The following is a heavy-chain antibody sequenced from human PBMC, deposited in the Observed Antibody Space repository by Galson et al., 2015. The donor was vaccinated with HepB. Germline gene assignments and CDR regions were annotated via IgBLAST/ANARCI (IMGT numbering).Heavy chain of an antibody. D-gene: IGHD3-3*01. J-gene: IGHJ3*02. V-gene: IGHV3-33*01. CDR1: GFTFSSYG. Sequence: SLRLSCAASGFTFSSYGMHWVRQAPGKGLEWMAVIWYDGSKQYYVDSVKGRFTISRDNSKNTLYLQMNSPRAEDTAVYYCARYYEGRAFDIWGQGTMVTVSS. CDR2: IWYDGSKQ. CDR3: ARYYEGRAFDI.